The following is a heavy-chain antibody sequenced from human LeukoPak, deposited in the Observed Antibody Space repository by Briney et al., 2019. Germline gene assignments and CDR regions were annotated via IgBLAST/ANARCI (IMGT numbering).Heavy chain of an antibody. CDR2: INPNSGGT. CDR3: ARDPTNYDFDYYYGIDV. V-gene: IGHV1-2*02. D-gene: IGHD3-3*01. Sequence: ASVKVSCKASGYTFTGYYMHWVRQAPGQGLEWMGWINPNSGGTNYAQKFQGRVTMTRDTSISTAYMELSRLRSDDTAVYYCARDPTNYDFDYYYGIDVWGQGTTVTVSS. CDR1: GYTFTGYY. J-gene: IGHJ6*02.